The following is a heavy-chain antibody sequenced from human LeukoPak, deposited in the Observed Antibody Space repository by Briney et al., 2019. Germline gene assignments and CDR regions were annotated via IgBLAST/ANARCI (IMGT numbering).Heavy chain of an antibody. Sequence: PGGSLRLSCAASGFTVSSNYMSWVRQAPGKGLEWVSVIYSGGSTYYADSVKGRFTISRDNSKNTLYLQMNSLRVEDTAIYYCAKVTVTMAATGDYWGQGILVTVSS. CDR3: AKVTVTMAATGDY. CDR2: IYSGGST. D-gene: IGHD2-15*01. CDR1: GFTVSSNY. V-gene: IGHV3-53*01. J-gene: IGHJ4*02.